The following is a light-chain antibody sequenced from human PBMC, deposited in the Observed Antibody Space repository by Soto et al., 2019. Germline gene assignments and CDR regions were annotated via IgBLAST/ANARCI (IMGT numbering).Light chain of an antibody. CDR2: GAS. Sequence: EIVLAESPGTLTLSPGERATLSCRASQSVSSRFLAWYQQKPGQAPRLVIHGASTRATGIPDRFSGSGSGTDFTLTISRLEPEDFAVYYCQQYYISRTFGQGTKVDI. V-gene: IGKV3-20*01. CDR1: QSVSSRF. J-gene: IGKJ1*01. CDR3: QQYYISRT.